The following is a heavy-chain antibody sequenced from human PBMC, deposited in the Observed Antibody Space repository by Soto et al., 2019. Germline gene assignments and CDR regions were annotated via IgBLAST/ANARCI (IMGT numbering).Heavy chain of an antibody. CDR1: GFTFNSYA. J-gene: IGHJ3*01. CDR2: ISGSGGST. D-gene: IGHD3-22*01. Sequence: EVQLLESGGGLVQPGGSLRLSCAASGFTFNSYAMTWVRQAPGRGLEWVSAISGSGGSTYYAGSVKGRFTISRENSKNTVYLQINSLRAENTAVYYCAKKYYYDSTGYYSRDAFDFWGQGTMVTVSS. CDR3: AKKYYYDSTGYYSRDAFDF. V-gene: IGHV3-23*01.